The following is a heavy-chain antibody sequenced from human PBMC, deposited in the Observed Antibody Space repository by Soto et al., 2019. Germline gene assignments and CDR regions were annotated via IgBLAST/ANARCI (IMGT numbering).Heavy chain of an antibody. V-gene: IGHV4-39*01. CDR2: ISYGGST. D-gene: IGHD4-17*01. CDR3: GWQTSVNSQCDY. J-gene: IGHJ4*02. CDR1: GGSIGGTYYF. Sequence: SETLSLTCTVSGGSIGGTYYFWVLIRQPPGKGLEWIGSISYGGSTYYSPSLKSRVTISVDTSKNQFSLKLTSVTAADTAVYYFGWQTSVNSQCDYWCQGALVTVSS.